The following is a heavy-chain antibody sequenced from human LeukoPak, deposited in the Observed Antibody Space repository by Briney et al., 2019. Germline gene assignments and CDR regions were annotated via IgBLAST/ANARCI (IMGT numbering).Heavy chain of an antibody. CDR2: IYYSGST. V-gene: IGHV4-59*08. CDR1: GGSISSYY. J-gene: IGHJ4*02. Sequence: SETLSLTCTVSGGSISSYYWSWIRQPPGKGLEWIGYIYYSGSTNYNPSLKSRVTISVDTSKNQFSLKLSSVTAADTAVYYCAREYDFWSGYYWYYFDYWGQGTLVTVSS. D-gene: IGHD3-3*01. CDR3: AREYDFWSGYYWYYFDY.